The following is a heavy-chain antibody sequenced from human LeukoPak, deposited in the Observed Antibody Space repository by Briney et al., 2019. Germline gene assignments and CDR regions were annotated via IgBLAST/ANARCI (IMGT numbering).Heavy chain of an antibody. V-gene: IGHV4-34*01. CDR3: ARTTEAHSWRTRYYDYYMDV. Sequence: SETLSLTCAVYGGSFSGYYWSWIRQPPGKGLEWIGEINHSGSTNYNPSLKSRVTISVDTSKNQFSPKLSSVTAADTAVYYCARTTEAHSWRTRYYDYYMDVWGKGTTVTVSS. CDR2: INHSGST. J-gene: IGHJ6*03. CDR1: GGSFSGYY. D-gene: IGHD6-13*01.